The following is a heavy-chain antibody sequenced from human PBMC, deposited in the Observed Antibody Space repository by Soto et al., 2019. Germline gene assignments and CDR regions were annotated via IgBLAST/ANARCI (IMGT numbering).Heavy chain of an antibody. D-gene: IGHD4-17*01. V-gene: IGHV4-59*01. J-gene: IGHJ5*01. Sequence: SETLSLTCTVSGGSISNYYWTWIRQPPGKGLEWIGYIYYSGSTNYNPSLKSRVTISVDTSKNQFSLKLSSVTAADTAVYYCGKRPWGDYGGIFASWGQGTLVIVSS. CDR3: GKRPWGDYGGIFAS. CDR1: GGSISNYY. CDR2: IYYSGST.